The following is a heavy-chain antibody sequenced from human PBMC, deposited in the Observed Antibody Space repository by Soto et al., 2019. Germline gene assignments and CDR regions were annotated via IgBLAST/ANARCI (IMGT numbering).Heavy chain of an antibody. D-gene: IGHD6-6*01. J-gene: IGHJ6*02. Sequence: SVKVSCKASGGTFSSYAISWVRQAPGQGLEWMGGIIPIFGTANYAQKFQGRVTITADESTSTAYMELSSLRSEDTAVYYCARGSAPTPDYYYYGMDVWGQGTTVTVSS. CDR1: GGTFSSYA. CDR3: ARGSAPTPDYYYYGMDV. CDR2: IIPIFGTA. V-gene: IGHV1-69*13.